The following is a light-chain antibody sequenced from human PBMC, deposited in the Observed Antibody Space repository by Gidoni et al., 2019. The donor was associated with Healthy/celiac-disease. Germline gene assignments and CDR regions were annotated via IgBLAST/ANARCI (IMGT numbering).Light chain of an antibody. CDR3: QSYDSSLSGPRV. CDR2: GNS. CDR1: SSNIGAGYD. Sequence: QSVLTQPPSVSGAPGPRVPTSCTGSSSNIGAGYDVHWYQQLPGTAPKLLIYGNSNRPSGVPDRFSGSKSGTSASLAITGLQAEDEADYYCQSYDSSLSGPRVFGGGTKLTVL. V-gene: IGLV1-40*01. J-gene: IGLJ3*02.